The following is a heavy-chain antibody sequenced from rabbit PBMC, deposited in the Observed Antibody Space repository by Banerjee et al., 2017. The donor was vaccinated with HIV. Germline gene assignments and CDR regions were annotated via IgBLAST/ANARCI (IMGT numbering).Heavy chain of an antibody. D-gene: IGHD4-2*01. J-gene: IGHJ6*01. CDR3: ARGDVAGTYYAL. Sequence: QEQLEESGGDLVQPEGSLTLTCKASGFDFSSNAMCWVRQAPGKGLEWIACINTSSGNNVYANWAKGRFTISKTSSTTVTLQMTSLTAADTATYFCARGDVAGTYYALWGPGTLVTVS. V-gene: IGHV1S45*01. CDR1: GFDFSSNA. CDR2: INTSSGNN.